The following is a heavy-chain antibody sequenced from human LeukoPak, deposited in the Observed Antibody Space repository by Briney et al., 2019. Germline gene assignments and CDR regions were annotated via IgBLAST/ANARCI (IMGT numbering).Heavy chain of an antibody. V-gene: IGHV4-31*03. Sequence: TLSLTCTVSGASISSGGYFWSWVRQRPGTGLERIGYIFNSGSTHYSPSRKSRLIISLDTSKNEFSLKLTSVTAADTAVYYCARDRGPRYGMDVWGQGTTVTVSS. J-gene: IGHJ6*02. D-gene: IGHD5-24*01. CDR2: IFNSGST. CDR3: ARDRGPRYGMDV. CDR1: GASISSGGYF.